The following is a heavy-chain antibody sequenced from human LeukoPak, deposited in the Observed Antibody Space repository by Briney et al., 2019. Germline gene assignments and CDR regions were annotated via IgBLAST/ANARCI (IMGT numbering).Heavy chain of an antibody. CDR3: ARDGPGSGKTYFDY. Sequence: GASVKVSCKASGYTFTAYYMHCVRQAPGQGREWRGWINPNSGGTNYAQKFQGRVTMTRDTSISTAYMELSRLSSDDTAVYYCARDGPGSGKTYFDYWGQGTLVTVSS. J-gene: IGHJ4*02. D-gene: IGHD3-10*01. CDR2: INPNSGGT. V-gene: IGHV1-2*02. CDR1: GYTFTAYY.